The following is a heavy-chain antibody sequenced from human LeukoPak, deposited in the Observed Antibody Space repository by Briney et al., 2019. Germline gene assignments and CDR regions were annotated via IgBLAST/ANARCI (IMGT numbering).Heavy chain of an antibody. J-gene: IGHJ3*02. Sequence: GGPLSLSCAASGFTFRAYNMSWFPRPQGRGLEWVSYISSSGSTIYYADSVKGRFTISRDNAKNSLYLEMNSLRGDDTAVYYCAGGDAFDIWGQGTMVTVSS. CDR1: GFTFRAYN. CDR3: AGGDAFDI. V-gene: IGHV3-11*04. CDR2: ISSSGSTI.